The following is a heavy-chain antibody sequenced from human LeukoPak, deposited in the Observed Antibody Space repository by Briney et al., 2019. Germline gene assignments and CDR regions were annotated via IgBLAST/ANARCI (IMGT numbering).Heavy chain of an antibody. CDR2: IYYSGST. CDR1: GVSISSGSYS. J-gene: IGHJ3*02. D-gene: IGHD3-22*01. V-gene: IGHV4-39*01. Sequence: SETLSLTCAVSGVSISSGSYSCAWLRQPPGKGLEWIGSIYYSGSTYYNPSLKSRVTISVDTSRTQFSLKLNSVTAADTALYYCARTSSAYYHDAFDIWGQGTMVTVSS. CDR3: ARTSSAYYHDAFDI.